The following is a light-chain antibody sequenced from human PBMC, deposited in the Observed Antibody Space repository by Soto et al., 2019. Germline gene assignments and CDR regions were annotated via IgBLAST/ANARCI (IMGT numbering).Light chain of an antibody. CDR1: QSINSY. CDR2: AAS. CDR3: QQSFSTPRT. V-gene: IGKV1-39*01. J-gene: IGKJ1*01. Sequence: DIQMTQSPSSQSASVGDRVTITCRASQSINSYLNWYQQKPGKAPKLLIYAASSLQSGVPSRFSGCGSETDFTLTITSLQPDDFATYYCQQSFSTPRTFGQGTRVDI.